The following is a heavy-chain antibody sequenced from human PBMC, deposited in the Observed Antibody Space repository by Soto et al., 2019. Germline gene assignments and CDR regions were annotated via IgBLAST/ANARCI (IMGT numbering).Heavy chain of an antibody. CDR2: IIPIFGTA. J-gene: IGHJ4*02. V-gene: IGHV1-69*06. CDR1: GGTFSSYA. Sequence: SVKVSCKASGGTFSSYAISWVRQAPGQGLEWMGGIIPIFGTANYAQKFQGRVTITADKSTSTAYMELSSLRSEDTAVYYCARSSHHRGFLEWLLYDYWGQGTLVTV. CDR3: ARSSHHRGFLEWLLYDY. D-gene: IGHD3-3*01.